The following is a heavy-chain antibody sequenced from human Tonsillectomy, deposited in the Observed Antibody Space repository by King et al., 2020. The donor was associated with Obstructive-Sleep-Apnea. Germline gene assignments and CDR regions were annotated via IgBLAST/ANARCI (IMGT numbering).Heavy chain of an antibody. J-gene: IGHJ4*02. D-gene: IGHD3-3*01. CDR2: ISANADST. V-gene: IGHV3-64D*09. Sequence: VQLVESGGGLAQPGGSLRISCSASGFTFGSFPLHWVRQAPGKGLELLSSISANADSTYYAGSVTGRFTISRDNSKNTLHLQMSSLRPEDTAVYYCVKDSTYDFWSGYFASWGQGTLVIVSS. CDR1: GFTFGSFP. CDR3: VKDSTYDFWSGYFAS.